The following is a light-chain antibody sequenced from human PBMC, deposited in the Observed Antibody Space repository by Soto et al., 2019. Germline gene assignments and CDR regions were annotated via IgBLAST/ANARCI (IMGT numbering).Light chain of an antibody. Sequence: QSVLTQPPSASGTPGQRVTITCSGSNSNIGSNTVKWYQQLPGTAPKLLVYDNNKRPSGVPGRFSDSKSGTSASLAISGLQSEDEADYYCASWDDRLNAVVFGGGTQLTVL. CDR2: DNN. CDR1: NSNIGSNT. J-gene: IGLJ2*01. V-gene: IGLV1-44*01. CDR3: ASWDDRLNAVV.